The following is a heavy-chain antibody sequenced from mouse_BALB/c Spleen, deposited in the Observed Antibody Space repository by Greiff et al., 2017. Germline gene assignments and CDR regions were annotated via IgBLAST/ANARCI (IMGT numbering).Heavy chain of an antibody. CDR1: GFTFSDYY. J-gene: IGHJ4*01. V-gene: IGHV5-4*02. CDR2: ISDGGSYT. CDR3: ARVYYDYDYYAMDY. D-gene: IGHD2-4*01. Sequence: EVKVVESGGGLVKPGGSLKLSCAASGFTFSDYYMYWVRQTPEKRLEWVATISDGGSYTYYPDSVKGRFTISRDNAKNNLYLQMSSLKSEDTAMYYCARVYYDYDYYAMDYWGQGTSVTVSS.